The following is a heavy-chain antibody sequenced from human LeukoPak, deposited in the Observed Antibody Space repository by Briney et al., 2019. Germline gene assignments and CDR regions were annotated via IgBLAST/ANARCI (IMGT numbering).Heavy chain of an antibody. Sequence: VASVKVSCKASGYTFTSYGISWVRQAPGQGREGMGWISAYNGNTNYAQKLQGRVTMTTDTYTSTAYMELRRLRSDDTAVYYCARVSVLLWFGELFRSDAFDIWGHGTMVTVSS. J-gene: IGHJ3*02. CDR1: GYTFTSYG. V-gene: IGHV1-18*01. D-gene: IGHD3-10*01. CDR3: ARVSVLLWFGELFRSDAFDI. CDR2: ISAYNGNT.